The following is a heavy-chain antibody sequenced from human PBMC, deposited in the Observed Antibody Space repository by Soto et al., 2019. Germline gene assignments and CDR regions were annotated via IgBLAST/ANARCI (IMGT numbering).Heavy chain of an antibody. J-gene: IGHJ4*02. CDR3: ARRAYYYDSSGYYYLGYFDY. D-gene: IGHD3-22*01. CDR1: GYSFTSYW. Sequence: GESLKISCNGSGYSFTSYWIGWVRQMPWKGLEWMGIIYPGDSDTRYSPSFQGQVTISVDKSISTAYLQWSSLKASDTAMYYCARRAYYYDSSGYYYLGYFDYWGQGTLVTVSS. V-gene: IGHV5-51*01. CDR2: IYPGDSDT.